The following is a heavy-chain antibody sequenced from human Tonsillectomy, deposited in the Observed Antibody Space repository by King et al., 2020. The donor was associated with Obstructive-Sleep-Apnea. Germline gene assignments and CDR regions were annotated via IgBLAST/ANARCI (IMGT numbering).Heavy chain of an antibody. J-gene: IGHJ4*02. Sequence: VKLVESGGGLVQPGGSLRLSCAASGFTVSSNFMSWVRQAPGKGLEWVSLIYSGGSTYYADSVKGRFTISRHNSKNTLYLQMNSLRAEDTAVYYCARDGDSSGGDYWGQGTLVTVSS. CDR3: ARDGDSSGGDY. D-gene: IGHD6-19*01. CDR2: IYSGGST. V-gene: IGHV3-53*04. CDR1: GFTVSSNF.